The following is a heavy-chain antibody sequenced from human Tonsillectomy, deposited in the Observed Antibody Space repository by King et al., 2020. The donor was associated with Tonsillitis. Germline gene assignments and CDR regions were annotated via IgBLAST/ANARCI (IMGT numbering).Heavy chain of an antibody. CDR1: GGTFSTYA. Sequence: QLVQSGAEVKKPESSVTVSCKASGGTFSTYAISWVRQAPGQGLEWLGGIIPIFHTASYAQKFQGRVTITADTSTSTAYMELSSLRSDDTAVYYCARSHTSGYYYVYWFDSWGQGTLVTVSS. J-gene: IGHJ5*01. D-gene: IGHD3-22*01. V-gene: IGHV1-69*06. CDR2: IIPIFHTA. CDR3: ARSHTSGYYYVYWFDS.